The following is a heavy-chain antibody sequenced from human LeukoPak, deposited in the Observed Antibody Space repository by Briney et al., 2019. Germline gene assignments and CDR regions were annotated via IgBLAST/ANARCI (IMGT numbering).Heavy chain of an antibody. CDR2: IYSDGST. V-gene: IGHV3-53*01. D-gene: IGHD5-18*01. Sequence: PGGSLRLSCAGSGLTVSSNYMSWVRQAPGKGLEWVSVIYSDGSTFYGDSVKGRFTISRDISKNTLYLQMNSLRGEDTAVYYCARDDHSYGYGGWGQGTLVTVSS. J-gene: IGHJ4*02. CDR3: ARDDHSYGYGG. CDR1: GLTVSSNY.